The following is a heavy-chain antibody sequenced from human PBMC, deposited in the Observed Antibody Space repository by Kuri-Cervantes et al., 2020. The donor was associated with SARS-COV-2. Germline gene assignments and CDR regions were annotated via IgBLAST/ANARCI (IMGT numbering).Heavy chain of an antibody. V-gene: IGHV3-30*03. Sequence: GGSLRLSCAASGFTFSNFGMHWVRQTPGKGLEWVAIISYDGRNRYFADSVKGRLTVSRDNSKNTVYLQMNSLRAEDTAVYYCARAPDTYYYYYYMDVWGKGTTVTVSS. CDR1: GFTFSNFG. J-gene: IGHJ6*03. CDR2: ISYDGRNR. CDR3: ARAPDTYYYYYYMDV.